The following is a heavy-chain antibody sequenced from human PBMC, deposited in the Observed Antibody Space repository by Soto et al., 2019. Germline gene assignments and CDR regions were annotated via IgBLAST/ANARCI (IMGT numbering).Heavy chain of an antibody. D-gene: IGHD2-8*01. Sequence: SVKVSCKASGFTFTSSAFQWVRQARGQRLEWIGWIAVGSGYTNYAQRFQDRATLTRDMSTATTYMELSRLTSEDTAIYYCAADATAWQQMVPSDYWGQGTLVTVSS. J-gene: IGHJ4*02. CDR3: AADATAWQQMVPSDY. CDR1: GFTFTSSA. V-gene: IGHV1-58*01. CDR2: IAVGSGYT.